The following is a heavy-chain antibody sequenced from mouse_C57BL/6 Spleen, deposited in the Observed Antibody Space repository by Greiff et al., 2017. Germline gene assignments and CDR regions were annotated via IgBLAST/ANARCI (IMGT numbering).Heavy chain of an antibody. CDR3: ARSLGPWFAY. CDR2: INPNNGGT. CDR1: GYTFTDYN. Sequence: VHVKQSGPELVKPGASVKMSCKASGYTFTDYNMHWVKQSHGKSLEWIGYINPNNGGTSYNQKFKGKATLTVNKSSSTAYMELRSLTSEDSAVYYCARSLGPWFAYWGQGTLVTVSA. D-gene: IGHD4-1*01. J-gene: IGHJ3*01. V-gene: IGHV1-22*01.